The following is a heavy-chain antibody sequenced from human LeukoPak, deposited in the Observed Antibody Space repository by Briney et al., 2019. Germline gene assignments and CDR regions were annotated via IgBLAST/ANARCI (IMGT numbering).Heavy chain of an antibody. Sequence: GGSLRLSCAASGFTFSSYAMSWVRQAPGKGLEWVSAISGSGGSTYYADSVKGRFTISRDNSMNTLYLQMNSLRAEDTAVYYCAKESAYCGGCCYYLVDYWGQGTLVTVSS. J-gene: IGHJ4*02. D-gene: IGHD2-21*01. CDR1: GFTFSSYA. V-gene: IGHV3-23*01. CDR2: ISGSGGST. CDR3: AKESAYCGGCCYYLVDY.